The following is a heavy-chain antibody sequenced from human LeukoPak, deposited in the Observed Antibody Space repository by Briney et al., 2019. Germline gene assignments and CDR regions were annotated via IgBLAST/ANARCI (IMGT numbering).Heavy chain of an antibody. CDR1: GFTFSSYG. D-gene: IGHD3-9*01. V-gene: IGHV3-23*01. J-gene: IGHJ4*02. CDR2: ISGSGGST. Sequence: GGSLRLSCAASGFTFSSYGMSWVRQAPGKGLEWVSAISGSGGSTYYADSVKGRFTISRDNSKNTPYLQMNSLRAEDTAVYYCAKGRMGDYDILTGYYPFDYWGQGTLVTVSS. CDR3: AKGRMGDYDILTGYYPFDY.